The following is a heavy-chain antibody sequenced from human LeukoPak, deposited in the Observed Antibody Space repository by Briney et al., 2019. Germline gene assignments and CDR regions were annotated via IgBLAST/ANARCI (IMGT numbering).Heavy chain of an antibody. CDR2: IYAGGST. D-gene: IGHD2-2*01. V-gene: IGHV3-53*05. J-gene: IGHJ3*02. CDR3: ASALDCSSTSCSGRVAFDI. Sequence: GVSLRLSCAASGLTVSSNYMSWVRQAPGKGLEWVSLIYAGGSTYYADSVRGRFTISRDNSKNTLYLQMNSLTPEDTAVYYCASALDCSSTSCSGRVAFDIWGQGTMVTVSS. CDR1: GLTVSSNY.